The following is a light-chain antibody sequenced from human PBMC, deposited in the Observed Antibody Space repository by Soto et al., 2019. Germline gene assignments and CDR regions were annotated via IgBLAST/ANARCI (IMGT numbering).Light chain of an antibody. V-gene: IGKV3-11*01. CDR1: QHIWSY. CDR3: QQRSRWPWT. Sequence: EIVLTQSPATLSSSPGERATLSCRASQHIWSYLAWYQQKPGQAPRLLMYDASKRATGIPARFSGSGSGTDFTLTISSLEPEDFAVYYCQQRSRWPWTSGQGTKVDIK. J-gene: IGKJ1*01. CDR2: DAS.